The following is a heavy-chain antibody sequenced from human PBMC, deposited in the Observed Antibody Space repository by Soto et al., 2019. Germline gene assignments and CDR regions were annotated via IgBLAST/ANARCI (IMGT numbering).Heavy chain of an antibody. CDR1: GFTFSSYW. V-gene: IGHV3-74*01. Sequence: PGGSLRLSCAASGFTFSSYWMHWVRQAPGKGLVWVSRINSDGSSTSYADSVKGRFTISRDNAKNTLYLQMDSLRAEDTAMYYCATGRKWEHSYGMDVWGQGTTVTVSS. J-gene: IGHJ6*02. D-gene: IGHD1-26*01. CDR3: ATGRKWEHSYGMDV. CDR2: INSDGSST.